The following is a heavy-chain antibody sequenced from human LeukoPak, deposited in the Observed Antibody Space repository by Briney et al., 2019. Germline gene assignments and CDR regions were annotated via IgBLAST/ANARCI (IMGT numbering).Heavy chain of an antibody. J-gene: IGHJ5*02. D-gene: IGHD3-10*01. CDR1: GGSISSYY. CDR3: ARALLWSGFDP. Sequence: SETLSLTCTVSGGSISSYYWSWIRQPPGKGLEWIGYIYYSGSTNYNPSLKSRVTISVDTSKNQFSLKLSSVTAADTAVYYCARALLWSGFDPWGQGTLVTVSS. CDR2: IYYSGST. V-gene: IGHV4-59*08.